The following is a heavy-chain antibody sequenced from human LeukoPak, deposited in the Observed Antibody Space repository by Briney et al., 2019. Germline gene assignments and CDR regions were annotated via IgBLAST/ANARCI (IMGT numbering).Heavy chain of an antibody. J-gene: IGHJ4*02. D-gene: IGHD1-14*01. Sequence: GGSLRLSCAASGFTFSSYSMNWVRQAPGKRLEWVSYISDRSSTIYYADSVKGRFTISRDNAKKSLYLQMNSLRAEDTAVHYCAKAEPASGYDHWGQGTLVTVSS. CDR2: ISDRSSTI. V-gene: IGHV3-48*01. CDR1: GFTFSSYS. CDR3: AKAEPASGYDH.